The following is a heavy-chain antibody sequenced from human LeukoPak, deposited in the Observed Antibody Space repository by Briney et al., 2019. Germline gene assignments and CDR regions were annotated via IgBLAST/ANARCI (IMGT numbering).Heavy chain of an antibody. CDR3: ARDMYYGSGTPMQYGMDV. CDR1: GFTFSDYY. V-gene: IGHV3-11*01. D-gene: IGHD3-10*01. J-gene: IGHJ6*02. Sequence: GGSLRLSCAAAGFTFSDYYMSWLRQAPGKGLEWVSFISSSGSTTYYADSVKGRFTISRDNAKNSLYLQMNSLRAEDTAVYYCARDMYYGSGTPMQYGMDVWGQGTTVTVSS. CDR2: ISSSGSTT.